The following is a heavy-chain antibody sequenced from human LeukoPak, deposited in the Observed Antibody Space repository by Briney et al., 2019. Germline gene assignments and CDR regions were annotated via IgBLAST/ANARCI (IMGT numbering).Heavy chain of an antibody. Sequence: GRSLRLACAASGFTFSSYAMHWVRQAPGKGLEWVAVISYDGSNKYYADSVKGRFTISRDNSKNTLYPQMNSLRAEDTAVYYCARRGAVAATKGVDYWGQGNLVTVSS. V-gene: IGHV3-30*04. CDR3: ARRGAVAATKGVDY. CDR2: ISYDGSNK. D-gene: IGHD6-19*01. CDR1: GFTFSSYA. J-gene: IGHJ4*02.